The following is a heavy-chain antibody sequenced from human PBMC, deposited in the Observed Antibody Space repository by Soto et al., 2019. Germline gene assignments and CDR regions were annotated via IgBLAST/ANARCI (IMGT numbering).Heavy chain of an antibody. CDR2: IIPIFGIA. Sequence: SVKVSCKASGGTFSIYAISGVRQSPLQWLDWMGGIIPIFGIANYAQKFQGRVTITADESTSTAYMELSSLRSEDTAVYYCARAETYHTAMAVDYYYYYGMDVWGQGTTVTVS. CDR3: ARAETYHTAMAVDYYYYYGMDV. V-gene: IGHV1-69*13. CDR1: GGTFSIYA. D-gene: IGHD5-18*01. J-gene: IGHJ6*02.